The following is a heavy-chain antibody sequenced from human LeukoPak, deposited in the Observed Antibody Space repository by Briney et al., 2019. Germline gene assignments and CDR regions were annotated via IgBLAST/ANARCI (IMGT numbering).Heavy chain of an antibody. J-gene: IGHJ6*03. Sequence: KLGESLKISCRGSGYSFTSYWIGWVRQMPGKGLEWMGIIYPGDSDTRYSPSFQGQVTISADESISTAYLQWSSLKASDTAMYYCARQGKRRGYYYYYMDVWGKGTTVTVSS. CDR1: GYSFTSYW. V-gene: IGHV5-51*01. CDR3: ARQGKRRGYYYYYMDV. CDR2: IYPGDSDT. D-gene: IGHD1-26*01.